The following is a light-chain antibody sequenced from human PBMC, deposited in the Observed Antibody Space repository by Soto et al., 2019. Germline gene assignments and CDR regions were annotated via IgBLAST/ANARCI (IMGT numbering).Light chain of an antibody. CDR3: QQYNTWPRT. V-gene: IGKV3-15*01. Sequence: EIVMTQSPATLSVSPRARATLSCRASQSVSSNLAWYQQKPGQAPRLLIYGASTRATDIPARFSGSGSGTEFTLTISSLQSEDFAVYSCQQYNTWPRTFGQGTKV. CDR1: QSVSSN. J-gene: IGKJ1*01. CDR2: GAS.